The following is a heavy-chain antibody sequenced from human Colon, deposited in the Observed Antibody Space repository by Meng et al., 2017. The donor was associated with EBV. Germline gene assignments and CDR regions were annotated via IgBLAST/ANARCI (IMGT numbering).Heavy chain of an antibody. Sequence: QLQGTGRGVVYPSETLVQAFIISVDPVSDTNHFWGWVRQARGEGLEWVGSINSNWNTYSNPSLTSRVTMSLDTSKNQFSLKLSSVTAADTAVYYCVRVRGDFDYWGQGTLVTVSS. V-gene: IGHV4-39*07. CDR2: INSNWNT. D-gene: IGHD3-16*01. CDR1: VDPVSDTNHF. J-gene: IGHJ4*02. CDR3: VRVRGDFDY.